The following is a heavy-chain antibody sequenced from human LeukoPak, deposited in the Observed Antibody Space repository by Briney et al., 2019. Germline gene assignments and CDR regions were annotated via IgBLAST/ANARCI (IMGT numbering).Heavy chain of an antibody. J-gene: IGHJ4*02. Sequence: GGSLRLSCAASGFTFGNYGMSWVRQAPGKGLEWVSGINWNGGSTGYADSVEGRFTISRDNAKNSQYLQMKSLRVEDTALYYCARAQTYGDSRLLLDYWGQGTLVTVSS. V-gene: IGHV3-20*04. CDR1: GFTFGNYG. CDR2: INWNGGST. D-gene: IGHD2-21*02. CDR3: ARAQTYGDSRLLLDY.